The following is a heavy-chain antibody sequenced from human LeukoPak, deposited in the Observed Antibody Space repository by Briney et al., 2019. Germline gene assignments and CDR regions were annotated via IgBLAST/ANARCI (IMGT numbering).Heavy chain of an antibody. CDR3: ARKLLLSTALAAFDI. Sequence: PGGSRRLSCAASGFTVSSNYVSWVRQAPGKGLEWVSVFYSGGSTYYADFVKGRFTISRDNSKNTLYLQMNSLRAEDTAVYYCARKLLLSTALAAFDIWGQGTMVTVSS. CDR1: GFTVSSNY. D-gene: IGHD2-15*01. J-gene: IGHJ3*02. CDR2: FYSGGST. V-gene: IGHV3-66*01.